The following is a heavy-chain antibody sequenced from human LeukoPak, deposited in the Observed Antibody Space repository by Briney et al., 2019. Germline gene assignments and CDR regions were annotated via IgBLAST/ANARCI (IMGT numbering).Heavy chain of an antibody. D-gene: IGHD3-22*01. CDR3: ARVGDSSGYYYLYFDY. CDR2: IYHSGST. CDR1: GYSISSGYY. Sequence: SETLSLTCTVSGYSISSGYYWGWIRQPPGKGLEWIGSIYHSGSTYYNPSLKSRVTISVDTSKNQFSLKLSSVTAADTAVYYCARVGDSSGYYYLYFDYWGQGTLVTVSS. V-gene: IGHV4-38-2*02. J-gene: IGHJ4*02.